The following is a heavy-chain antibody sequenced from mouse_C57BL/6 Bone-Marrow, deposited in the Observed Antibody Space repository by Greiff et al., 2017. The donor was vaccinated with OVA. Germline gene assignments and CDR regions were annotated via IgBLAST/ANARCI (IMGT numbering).Heavy chain of an antibody. CDR2: IDPATGGP. Sequence: QVQLQQSGAELVRPGASVTLSCKASVYTFTDYEMHWVQPPPLHGLEWIGAIDPATGGPASNHNFKGKAILTADKSSSTAYMELRSLTSEDSAVYYCTRGYSNYYAMDYWGQGTSVTVSS. D-gene: IGHD2-5*01. CDR3: TRGYSNYYAMDY. J-gene: IGHJ4*01. CDR1: VYTFTDYE. V-gene: IGHV1-15*01.